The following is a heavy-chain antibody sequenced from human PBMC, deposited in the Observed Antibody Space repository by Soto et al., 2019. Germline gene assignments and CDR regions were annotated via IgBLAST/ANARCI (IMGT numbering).Heavy chain of an antibody. D-gene: IGHD4-17*01. Sequence: QVQLVESGGGVVQPGRSLRLSCAASGFTFSSYGRHWVRQAPGKGLEWVAVISYDGSNKYYADSVKGRFTISRDNSKNTLYLQMNSLRAEDTAVYYCAKDSDGDCFDYWGQGTLVTVSS. CDR3: AKDSDGDCFDY. CDR1: GFTFSSYG. J-gene: IGHJ4*02. CDR2: ISYDGSNK. V-gene: IGHV3-30*18.